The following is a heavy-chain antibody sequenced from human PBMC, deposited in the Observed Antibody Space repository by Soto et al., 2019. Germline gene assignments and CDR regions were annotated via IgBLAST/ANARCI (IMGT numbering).Heavy chain of an antibody. CDR3: ARGSSSWTNDYNYFAIDA. CDR1: RGSISSSNW. J-gene: IGHJ6*02. D-gene: IGHD6-13*01. V-gene: IGHV4-4*02. Sequence: SGTLSLTCAVSRGSISSSNWWNWVRHPPGKGLEWIGEIYHSGSTNYNPSLKSRVTISVDKSKNQFSLKLSSVTAADTAVYYCARGSSSWTNDYNYFAIDAWGQGTTVT. CDR2: IYHSGST.